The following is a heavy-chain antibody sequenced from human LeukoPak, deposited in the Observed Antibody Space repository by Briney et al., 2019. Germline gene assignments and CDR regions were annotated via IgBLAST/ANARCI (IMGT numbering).Heavy chain of an antibody. J-gene: IGHJ4*02. Sequence: PGGSLRLSCAASGFTFSGSYMHWVRQASGKGLEWVGLIRSKPNSYTTVYAASVKGRFTISRGDSKNTAYLQMNSLKAEDTAVYYCTRQECSGGSCSYVDYWGQGTLVTVSS. CDR2: IRSKPNSYTT. CDR1: GFTFSGSY. CDR3: TRQECSGGSCSYVDY. D-gene: IGHD2-15*01. V-gene: IGHV3-73*01.